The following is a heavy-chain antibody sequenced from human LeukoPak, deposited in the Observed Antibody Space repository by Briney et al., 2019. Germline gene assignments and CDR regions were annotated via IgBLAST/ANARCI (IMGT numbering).Heavy chain of an antibody. J-gene: IGHJ4*02. CDR3: STDFSHFDFSSGYYSY. CDR2: IKSNLDDGTA. Sequence: TGGSLRLSCTASGFGFNNAWMIRVRQTPGKGLEWVGRIKSNLDDGTADYATPVKGRFIISRDDSKNTLYLQMSSLKIEDTAVYYCSTDFSHFDFSSGYYSYWGQGTLVTV. V-gene: IGHV3-15*01. D-gene: IGHD3-3*01. CDR1: GFGFNNAW.